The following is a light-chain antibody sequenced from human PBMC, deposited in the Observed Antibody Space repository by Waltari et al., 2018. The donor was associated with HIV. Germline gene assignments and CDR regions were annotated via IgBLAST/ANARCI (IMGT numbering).Light chain of an antibody. CDR2: EAI. Sequence: QSALTQPASVSGSPGQSITISCTGTSSDIGNYNLVSWYQQHPGKAPKLIIYEAIKRPSGVSDRSSGSKSANTVSLTISGLQAEDEADYYCSSYGGSRNWLFGGGTKLTVL. V-gene: IGLV2-23*01. J-gene: IGLJ2*01. CDR3: SSYGGSRNWL. CDR1: SSDIGNYNL.